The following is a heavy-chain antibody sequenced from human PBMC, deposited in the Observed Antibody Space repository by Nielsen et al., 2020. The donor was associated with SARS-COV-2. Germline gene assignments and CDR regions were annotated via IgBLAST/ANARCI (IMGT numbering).Heavy chain of an antibody. J-gene: IGHJ4*02. V-gene: IGHV3-64D*06. CDR1: GFTFSSYV. D-gene: IGHD6-19*01. CDR3: VRASGWTNFDY. CDR2: IGDDGVAT. Sequence: GGSLRLSCSASGFTFSSYVMHWIRQAPGRGLEYVSAIGDDGVATYYADSVDGRFTISRDNSKNTLYLQMNSLSGDDTAVYYCVRASGWTNFDYWGQGTLVTVSS.